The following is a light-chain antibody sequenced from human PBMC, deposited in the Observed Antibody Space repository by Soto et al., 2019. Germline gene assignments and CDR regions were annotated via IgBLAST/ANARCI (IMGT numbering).Light chain of an antibody. Sequence: QSALTQPDFVSGSPGQSITISCTGTNSDVGGYNFVSWYQQHPGKVPKLMIYDVTNRPSGVSNRFSGSKSSNTASLTISGLQAEDEADYYCSSYTSSSTLVFGTGTKLTVL. V-gene: IGLV2-14*01. CDR3: SSYTSSSTLV. CDR1: NSDVGGYNF. J-gene: IGLJ1*01. CDR2: DVT.